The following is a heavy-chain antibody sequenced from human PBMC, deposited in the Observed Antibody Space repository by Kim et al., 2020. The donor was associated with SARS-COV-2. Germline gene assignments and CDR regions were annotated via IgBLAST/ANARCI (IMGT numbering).Heavy chain of an antibody. D-gene: IGHD6-13*01. CDR1: GFTFSSYG. J-gene: IGHJ4*02. CDR3: AKDEYSSSWFRGYFDY. Sequence: GGSLRLSCAASGFTFSSYGMHWVRQAPGKGLEWVAVISYDGSNKYYADSVKGRFTISRDNSKNTLYLQMNSLRAEDTAVYYCAKDEYSSSWFRGYFDYWGQGTLVTVSS. V-gene: IGHV3-30*18. CDR2: ISYDGSNK.